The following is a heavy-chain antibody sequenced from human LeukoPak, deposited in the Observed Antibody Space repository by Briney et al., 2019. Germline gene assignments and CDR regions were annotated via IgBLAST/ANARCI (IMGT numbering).Heavy chain of an antibody. J-gene: IGHJ4*02. V-gene: IGHV3-23*01. CDR3: AREDYGDYGIDY. D-gene: IGHD4-17*01. CDR2: ISGSGGST. Sequence: PGGSLRLSCAASGFTFSSYAMSWVRQAPGKGLEWVSAISGSGGSTYYADSVKGRFTISRDNAKNSLYLQMNSLRAEDTAVYYCAREDYGDYGIDYWGQGTLVTVSS. CDR1: GFTFSSYA.